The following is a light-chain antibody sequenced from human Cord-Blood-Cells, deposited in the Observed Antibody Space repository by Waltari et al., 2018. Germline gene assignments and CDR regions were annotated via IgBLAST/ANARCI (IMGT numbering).Light chain of an antibody. CDR3: CSYAGSYTYV. Sequence: QSALTQPRSVSGSPGQSVTISCTGTSSDVGGYNYVSWYQQHPGKAPKLMIHDVSKRPSGVPDRVSGSKSGSTASLTIAGLQAEDEADDYCCSYAGSYTYVFGTVTKVTVL. J-gene: IGLJ1*01. CDR1: SSDVGGYNY. V-gene: IGLV2-11*01. CDR2: DVS.